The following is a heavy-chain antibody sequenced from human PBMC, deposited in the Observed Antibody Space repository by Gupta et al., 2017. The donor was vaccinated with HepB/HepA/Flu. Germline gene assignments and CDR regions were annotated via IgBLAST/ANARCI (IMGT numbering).Heavy chain of an antibody. CDR1: DGSINKYY. CDR2: IYYSGST. CDR3: ARHLRNGYLWYFDY. V-gene: IGHV4-59*08. D-gene: IGHD5-24*01. J-gene: IGHJ4*02. Sequence: QVQLQESGPGLVKPSETLSLTCTVSDGSINKYYWSWIRQPPGKGLEWVGYIYYSGSTNYNPSLKSRITIEVETSKNQFSLKLSSVTAADTAIYYCARHLRNGYLWYFDYWGQGTLVTVSS.